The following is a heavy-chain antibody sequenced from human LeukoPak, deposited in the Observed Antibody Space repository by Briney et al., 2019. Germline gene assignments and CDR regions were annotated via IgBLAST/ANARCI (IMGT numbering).Heavy chain of an antibody. CDR3: ARGYTVTHTYYYYYYYMDV. CDR2: INPNSGGT. D-gene: IGHD4-17*01. V-gene: IGHV1-2*02. Sequence: ASVKVSCKASGYTFTGYYMHWVRQAPGQGLEWMGWINPNSGGTNYAQKFQGRVTMTRDTSIGTAYMELSRLRSDDTAVYDCARGYTVTHTYYYYYYYMDVWGKGTTVTISS. CDR1: GYTFTGYY. J-gene: IGHJ6*03.